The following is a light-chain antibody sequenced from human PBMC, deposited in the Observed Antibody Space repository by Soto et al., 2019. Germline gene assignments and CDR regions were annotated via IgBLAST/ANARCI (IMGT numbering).Light chain of an antibody. V-gene: IGKV3-20*01. J-gene: IGKJ2*01. Sequence: EIVLTQSPGTLSLSPGERATLSCRASQSISRNYLARYQQKPGQAPRLLIYGASSRATGIPDGFSGSGCGTDFTLTISRLEPEEAADYYCQRYRGSAQLTFAQGTKLEIK. CDR1: QSISRNY. CDR3: QRYRGSAQLT. CDR2: GAS.